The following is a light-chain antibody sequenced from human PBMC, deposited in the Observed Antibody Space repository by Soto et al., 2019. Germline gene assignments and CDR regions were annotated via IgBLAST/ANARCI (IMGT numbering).Light chain of an antibody. CDR2: GAS. Sequence: EIVLTQSTGTLSLSPGERATLSCRASQSVSSSYLAWYQQKPGQAPRLLIYGASSRATDIPDRYSGSGSGTDFTLTISSLEPEDFAVYYCQQRSNWPPITFGQGTRLEI. CDR3: QQRSNWPPIT. CDR1: QSVSSSY. V-gene: IGKV3D-20*02. J-gene: IGKJ5*01.